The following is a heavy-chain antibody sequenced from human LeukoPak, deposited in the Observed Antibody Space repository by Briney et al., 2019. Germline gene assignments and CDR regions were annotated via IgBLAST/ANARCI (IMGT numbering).Heavy chain of an antibody. J-gene: IGHJ5*02. V-gene: IGHV6-1*01. CDR3: ARGVRYSGYYLRGSNWFDP. CDR2: TYYRSKWYN. Sequence: SQTLSLTCAISGDSVSSNSAAWNWIRQSPSRGLEWPGRTYYRSKWYNDYAVSVKSRITINPDTSKNQFSLQLNSVTPEDTAVYYCARGVRYSGYYLRGSNWFDPWGQGTLVTVSS. CDR1: GDSVSSNSAA. D-gene: IGHD5-12*01.